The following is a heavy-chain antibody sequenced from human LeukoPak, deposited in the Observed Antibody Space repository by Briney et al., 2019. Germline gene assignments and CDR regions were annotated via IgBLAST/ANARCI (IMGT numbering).Heavy chain of an antibody. V-gene: IGHV3-23*01. D-gene: IGHD1-14*01. CDR2: IDGSDGAS. Sequence: PGGSLRLSCAASGFRFSSYVMSWVRQAPGKGLEYVSSIDGSDGASYYADSVKGRFTISRDNSKNTLFLQMNSLRVEDTAVYYCGRVDRGNLDYWGQGTLLTVSS. CDR1: GFRFSSYV. CDR3: GRVDRGNLDY. J-gene: IGHJ4*02.